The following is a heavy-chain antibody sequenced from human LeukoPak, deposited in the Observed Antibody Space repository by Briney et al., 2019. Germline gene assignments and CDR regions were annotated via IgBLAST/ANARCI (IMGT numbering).Heavy chain of an antibody. D-gene: IGHD6-19*01. J-gene: IGHJ4*02. CDR2: ISYDGSNK. CDR3: AREWLVRWFDY. V-gene: IGHV3-30-3*01. Sequence: GGSLRLSCAASGFIFSSYAMHWVRQAPGKGLEWVAVISYDGSNKYYADSVKGRFTISRDNSKNTLYLQMNSLRAEDTAVYYCAREWLVRWFDYWGQGTLVTVSS. CDR1: GFIFSSYA.